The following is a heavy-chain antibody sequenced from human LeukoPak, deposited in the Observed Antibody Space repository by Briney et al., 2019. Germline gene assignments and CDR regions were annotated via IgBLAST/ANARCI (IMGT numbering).Heavy chain of an antibody. Sequence: GGSLRLSCAASGFTFSNYAMTWVRQAPGKGLEWVSAISGSGGSTYYADSVKGRFTISRDNPKNTLYLQMSSLRAEDTAVYYCAKDYYGSGSWGQGALVTVSS. CDR1: GFTFSNYA. CDR2: ISGSGGST. V-gene: IGHV3-23*01. CDR3: AKDYYGSGS. D-gene: IGHD3-10*01. J-gene: IGHJ4*02.